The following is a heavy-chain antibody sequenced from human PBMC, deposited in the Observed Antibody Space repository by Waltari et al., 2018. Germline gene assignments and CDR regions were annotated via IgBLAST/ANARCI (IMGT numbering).Heavy chain of an antibody. D-gene: IGHD3-16*01. CDR3: ARDWGRY. J-gene: IGHJ4*02. CDR2: IKQEGSEK. V-gene: IGHV3-7*01. Sequence: EVPLVESGGGLVHPGGSLRLSCAVSGFTFSRSWMSWVRQAPGKGLEWVANIKQEGSEKDYVDSVKGRFTISRYNAKNSLYLQMNSLRAEDTAVYYWARDWGRYWGQGTLVTVSS. CDR1: GFTFSRSW.